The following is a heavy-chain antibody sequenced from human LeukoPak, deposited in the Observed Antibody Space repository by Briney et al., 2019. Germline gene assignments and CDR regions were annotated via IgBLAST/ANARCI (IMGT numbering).Heavy chain of an antibody. CDR3: ARRERNAFDY. V-gene: IGHV3-64*02. Sequence: SGGSLRLSCVTSGFTFTSYALYWVRQAPGRGLEYVSAISSNAASTYYAESVKGRFTISRDTSMSTLYLQMGSLRPEDTAVSYCARRERNAFDYWGEGTMVTVS. CDR2: ISSNAAST. D-gene: IGHD2-8*01. CDR1: GFTFTSYA. J-gene: IGHJ4*02.